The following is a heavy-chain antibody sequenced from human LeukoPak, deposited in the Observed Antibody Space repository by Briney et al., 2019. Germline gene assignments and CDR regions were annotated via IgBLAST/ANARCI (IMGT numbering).Heavy chain of an antibody. CDR3: ARYGDRAVAGKHFDY. CDR2: ISAYNGNT. J-gene: IGHJ4*02. CDR1: GYTFTSYG. Sequence: ASVKVSCKASGYTFTSYGISWVRQAPGQGPEWMGWISAYNGNTNYAQKLQGRVTMTTDTSTSTAYMELRSLRSDDTAVYYCARYGDRAVAGKHFDYWGQGTLVTVSS. D-gene: IGHD6-19*01. V-gene: IGHV1-18*01.